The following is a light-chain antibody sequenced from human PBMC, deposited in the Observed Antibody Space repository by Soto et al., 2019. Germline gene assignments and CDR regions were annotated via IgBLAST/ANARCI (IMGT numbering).Light chain of an antibody. V-gene: IGKV3-11*01. J-gene: IGKJ4*01. CDR2: DAS. Sequence: DIEMTQSPATLSSSLRDRATLSCRASQSVSNSLAWYQQKPGQTPRLLIYDASNMATGIPARFSGSGSGTNFTLTISSLEPEDFAVCYCQHRNSYHPGATFGGGTKVEI. CDR1: QSVSNS. CDR3: QHRNSYHPGAT.